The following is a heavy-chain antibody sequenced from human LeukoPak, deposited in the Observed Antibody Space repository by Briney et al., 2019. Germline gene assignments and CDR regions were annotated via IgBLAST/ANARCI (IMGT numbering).Heavy chain of an antibody. CDR1: GFTFSSYW. CDR3: ARDLGYSIDY. Sequence: GGSLRLSCAASGFTFSSYWIHWVRPAPGKWLVWVSLINSDESITTYADSVKGRFTISRDNAKNTLYLQMNSLRPEDTAVYYCARDLGYSIDYWRQGTLLTVSS. CDR2: INSDESIT. V-gene: IGHV3-74*03. J-gene: IGHJ4*02. D-gene: IGHD5-18*01.